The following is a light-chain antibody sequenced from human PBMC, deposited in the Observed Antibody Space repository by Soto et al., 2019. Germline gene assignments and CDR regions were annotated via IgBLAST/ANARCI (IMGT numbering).Light chain of an antibody. CDR2: GAS. CDR1: QSVSTK. V-gene: IGKV3-15*01. J-gene: IGKJ2*01. CDR3: QQYNNWPPYA. Sequence: EIVLTQSPATLSVSPGERATLSCWASQSVSTKLAWYQQKPGQAPRLLIYGASTRATGIPARLSGSGSDTEFTLSISSLQSEDFAVYYCQQYNNWPPYAFGQGTKLEIK.